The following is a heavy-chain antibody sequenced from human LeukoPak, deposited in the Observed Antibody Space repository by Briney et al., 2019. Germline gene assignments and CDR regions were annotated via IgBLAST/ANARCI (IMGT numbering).Heavy chain of an antibody. CDR3: ATSYYYDKSDYYFLRFAD. J-gene: IGHJ4*02. V-gene: IGHV1-24*01. D-gene: IGHD3-22*01. Sequence: GASVKVSCKASGYTLIEFSIHWVRQAPDKGLEWMGSFDPENGETIYAQQFQGRVTMTEDTSTDTAYMELSSLRSEDTAVYYCATSYYYDKSDYYFLRFADWGQGTPVTVSS. CDR1: GYTLIEFS. CDR2: FDPENGET.